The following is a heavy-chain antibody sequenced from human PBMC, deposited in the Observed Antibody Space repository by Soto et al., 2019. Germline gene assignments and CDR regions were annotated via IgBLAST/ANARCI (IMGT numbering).Heavy chain of an antibody. V-gene: IGHV4-34*01. CDR1: GGSFSGYY. Sequence: QVQLQQWGAGLLKPSETLSLTCAVYGGSFSGYYWSWIRQPPGKGLEWIGEINHSGSTNYNPSLKSRVTISVDTSKNQFSLKLSSVIAADTAVYYCARGACGGDCYGSRGRYFDLWGRGTLVTVSS. D-gene: IGHD2-21*02. CDR2: INHSGST. J-gene: IGHJ2*01. CDR3: ARGACGGDCYGSRGRYFDL.